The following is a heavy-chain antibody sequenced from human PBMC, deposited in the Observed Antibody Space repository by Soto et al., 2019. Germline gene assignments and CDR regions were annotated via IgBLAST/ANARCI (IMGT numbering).Heavy chain of an antibody. CDR3: ARLASYLRSAPGPAGYCSGGSCEPFDY. CDR1: GFTFSSYA. D-gene: IGHD2-15*01. CDR2: ISYDGSNK. V-gene: IGHV3-30-3*01. J-gene: IGHJ4*02. Sequence: QVPLVESGGGVVQPGRSLRLSCAASGFTFSSYAMHWVRQAPGKGLEWVAVISYDGSNKYYADSVKGRFTISSDNSKTTLYLQMNSLRAEDTAVYHWARLASYLRSAPGPAGYCSGGSCEPFDYWGQGTLVTVSS.